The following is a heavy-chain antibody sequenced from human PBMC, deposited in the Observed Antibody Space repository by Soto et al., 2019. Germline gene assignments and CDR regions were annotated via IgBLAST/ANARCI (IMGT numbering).Heavy chain of an antibody. CDR2: IRSKANSYAT. CDR1: GFTFSGSA. Sequence: PGGSLRLSCAASGFTFSGSAMHWVRQASGKGLEWVGRIRSKANSYATAYAASVKGRFTISRDDSKNTAYLQMNSLKTEDTAVYYCTRHSHYDFWSGYIPHTYYYMDVWGKGTTVTVSS. J-gene: IGHJ6*03. CDR3: TRHSHYDFWSGYIPHTYYYMDV. V-gene: IGHV3-73*01. D-gene: IGHD3-3*01.